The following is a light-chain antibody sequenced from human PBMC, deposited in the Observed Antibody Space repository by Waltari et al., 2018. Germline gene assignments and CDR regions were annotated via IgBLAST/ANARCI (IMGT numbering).Light chain of an antibody. V-gene: IGKV1-5*03. J-gene: IGKJ1*01. Sequence: DIQMTQSPSTLSASVRDRVTTPCRASQSISSWLAWYQQKPGKAPKLLIYKASSLESGVPSRFSGSGSGTEFTLTISSLQPDDFATYYCQQYNSYSLAWTFGQGTKVEIK. CDR3: QQYNSYSLAWT. CDR1: QSISSW. CDR2: KAS.